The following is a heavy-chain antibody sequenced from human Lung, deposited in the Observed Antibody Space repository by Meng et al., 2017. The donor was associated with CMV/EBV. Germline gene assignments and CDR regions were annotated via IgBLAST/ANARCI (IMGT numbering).Heavy chain of an antibody. D-gene: IGHD1-26*01. CDR2: ISAYNGNT. Sequence: QARWGESGGEGKQPWASVKGSCKASGYTFTNYGITWVRQAPGQGLEWMGWISAYNGNTNYAQTLQGRLTMTTDTSTSTAYMELRSLRSDDTAVYYCARVEVGITSGDYWGQGTLVTVSS. V-gene: IGHV1-18*01. CDR1: GYTFTNYG. J-gene: IGHJ4*02. CDR3: ARVEVGITSGDY.